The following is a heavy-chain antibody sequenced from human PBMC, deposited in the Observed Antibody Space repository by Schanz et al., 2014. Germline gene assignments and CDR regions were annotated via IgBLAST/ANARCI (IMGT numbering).Heavy chain of an antibody. CDR1: GYTFTGYY. V-gene: IGHV1-2*04. D-gene: IGHD2-21*01. Sequence: CKASGYTFTGYYMHWVRQAPVQCLEWMGLINPTSGGTNYAHKFKGWVTMTRDTSVSIAYIELCMLRSDDQDIHLIVRDL. J-gene: IGHJ2*01. CDR3: VRDL. CDR2: INPTSGGT.